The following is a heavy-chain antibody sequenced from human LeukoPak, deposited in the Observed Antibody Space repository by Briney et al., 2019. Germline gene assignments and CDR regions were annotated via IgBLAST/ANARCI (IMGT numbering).Heavy chain of an antibody. Sequence: GGSLRLSCAASGFTVSSNYMSWVRQAPGKGLEWVSVIYSGGSTYYADSVKGRFTISRDNSKNTLYLQMNSLRAEDTAVYYCARKAYSGYESDYWGQGTLVTVSS. V-gene: IGHV3-53*05. D-gene: IGHD5-12*01. CDR3: ARKAYSGYESDY. CDR2: IYSGGST. J-gene: IGHJ4*02. CDR1: GFTVSSNY.